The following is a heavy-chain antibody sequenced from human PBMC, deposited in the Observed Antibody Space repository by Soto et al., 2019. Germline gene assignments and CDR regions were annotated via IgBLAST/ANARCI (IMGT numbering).Heavy chain of an antibody. CDR2: ISAYNGNT. V-gene: IGHV1-18*01. CDR1: GYTFTSYG. CDR3: GLYSGYETWFDP. J-gene: IGHJ5*02. D-gene: IGHD5-12*01. Sequence: ASVKVSCKASGYTFTSYGISWVRQAPGQGLEWMGWISAYNGNTNYAQKLQGRVTMTTDTSTSTAYMELRSLRSDDTAVYYCGLYSGYETWFDPWGQGTLVTVSS.